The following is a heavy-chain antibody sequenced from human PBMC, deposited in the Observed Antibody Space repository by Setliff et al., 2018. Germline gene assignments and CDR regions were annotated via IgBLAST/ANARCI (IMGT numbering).Heavy chain of an antibody. Sequence: PSETLSLTCAVSGGSISSSNWWSWVRQPPGKGLEFIGYVYHSGTAKYDPSLESRAIMSVDASKNEISLKLKSVTAADTAMYYCAKGGTYRYFDYWGQGTLVTVSS. CDR1: GGSISSSNW. V-gene: IGHV4-4*02. CDR2: VYHSGTA. J-gene: IGHJ4*02. CDR3: AKGGTYRYFDY.